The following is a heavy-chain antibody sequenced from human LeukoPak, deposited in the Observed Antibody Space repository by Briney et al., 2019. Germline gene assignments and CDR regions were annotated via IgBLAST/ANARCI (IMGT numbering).Heavy chain of an antibody. CDR1: GFTFSNAW. CDR2: IKSKTDGGTT. CDR3: TTGVRCSSTSCYPVLPSFDY. Sequence: GGSLRLSCAASGFTFSNAWMGWVRQAPGKGLEWVGRIKSKTDGGTTDYAAPVKGRFTISRDDSKNTLYLQMNSLKTEDTAVYYCTTGVRCSSTSCYPVLPSFDYWGQGTLVTVSS. V-gene: IGHV3-15*01. D-gene: IGHD2-2*01. J-gene: IGHJ4*02.